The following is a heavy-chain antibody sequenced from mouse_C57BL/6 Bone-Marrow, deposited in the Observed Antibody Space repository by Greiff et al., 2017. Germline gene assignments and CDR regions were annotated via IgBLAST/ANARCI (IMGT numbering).Heavy chain of an antibody. CDR3: ARHETAQATDY. J-gene: IGHJ2*01. CDR2: ISGGGGNT. CDR1: GFTFSSYT. Sequence: EVKLMESGGGLVKPGGSLKLSCAASGFTFSSYTMSWVRQTPEQRLEWVATISGGGGNTYYPDSVKGRFTISRDNAKNTLYLQMSSLRSEDTALYYCARHETAQATDYWGQGTTLTVSS. V-gene: IGHV5-9*01. D-gene: IGHD3-2*02.